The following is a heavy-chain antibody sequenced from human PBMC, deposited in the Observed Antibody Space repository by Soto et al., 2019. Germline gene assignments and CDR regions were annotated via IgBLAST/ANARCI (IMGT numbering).Heavy chain of an antibody. Sequence: SETICLTCTVAGGSIGSYCGSWIRQKTGKGLEWIGYIYYSGSTNYNPSLKSRVTISVDTSKNQFSLKLSSVTAADTAVYYCAAIVVVGQFDGMDVWGQGTTVTVSS. J-gene: IGHJ6*02. D-gene: IGHD3-22*01. CDR1: GGSIGSYC. CDR2: IYYSGST. V-gene: IGHV4-59*01. CDR3: AAIVVVGQFDGMDV.